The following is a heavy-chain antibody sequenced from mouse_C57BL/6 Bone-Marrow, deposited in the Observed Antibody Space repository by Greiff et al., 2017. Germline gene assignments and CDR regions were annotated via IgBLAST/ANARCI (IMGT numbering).Heavy chain of an antibody. CDR1: GYTFPSYW. CDR2: IYPGSGST. CDR3: ASPIYDGYSLGW. J-gene: IGHJ2*01. Sequence: QVQLQQPGAELVKPGASVKMSCKASGYTFPSYWITWVKQRPGQGLEWIGDIYPGSGSTNYNEKFKSKATLTVDTSSSTAYMQLSILTSEDSAVYYCASPIYDGYSLGWWGQGTTLTVSS. D-gene: IGHD2-3*01. V-gene: IGHV1-55*01.